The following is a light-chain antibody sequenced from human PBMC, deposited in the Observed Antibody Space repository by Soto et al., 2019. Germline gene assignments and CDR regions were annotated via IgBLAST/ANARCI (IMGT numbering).Light chain of an antibody. CDR3: QHYNSYSEA. CDR1: QTLSCW. CDR2: KAS. V-gene: IGKV1-5*03. Sequence: IQMTQSPSTLSGSVGARVTITCRASQTLSCWLAWYQQKPGKAPKLLIYKASTLKSGVPSRFSGSGSGTEFTLTISSLQADDFATYFCQHYNSYSEAFGQGTKVELK. J-gene: IGKJ1*01.